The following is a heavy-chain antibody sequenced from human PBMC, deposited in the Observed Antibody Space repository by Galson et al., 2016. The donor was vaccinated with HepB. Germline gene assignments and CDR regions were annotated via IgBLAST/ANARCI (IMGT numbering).Heavy chain of an antibody. CDR1: GFTFTSYA. CDR2: ISGSGSST. V-gene: IGHV3-23*01. Sequence: SLRLSCAASGFTFTSYAMSWVRQAPGKGLEWVSLISGSGSSTYYADSVKGRFTISRDNSKNTLSLQMNSLRAEDTAVYYCVQGSTAPAVWGKGTTVTVSS. CDR3: VQGSTAPAV. D-gene: IGHD1-26*01. J-gene: IGHJ6*04.